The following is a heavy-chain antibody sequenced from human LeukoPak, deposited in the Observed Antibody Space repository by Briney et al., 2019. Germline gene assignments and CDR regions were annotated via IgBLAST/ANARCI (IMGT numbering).Heavy chain of an antibody. V-gene: IGHV3-33*01. Sequence: GGSLRLSCAASGFTFSSYGMPWVRQAPGKGLEWVAVIWYDGSNKYYADSVKGRFTISRDNSKNTLYLQMNSLRAEDTAVYYCARDQGRSIAVAGLFDYWGQGTLVTVSS. CDR3: ARDQGRSIAVAGLFDY. CDR2: IWYDGSNK. J-gene: IGHJ4*02. D-gene: IGHD6-19*01. CDR1: GFTFSSYG.